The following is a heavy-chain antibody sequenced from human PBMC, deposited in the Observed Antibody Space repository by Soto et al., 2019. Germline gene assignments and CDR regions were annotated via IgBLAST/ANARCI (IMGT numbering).Heavy chain of an antibody. D-gene: IGHD3-10*01. J-gene: IGHJ4*02. V-gene: IGHV4-59*01. CDR3: ARGKFPFTFDY. Sequence: SETLSLTYTVSGGSISSSYWSWIRQPPGKGLEWIGYIYYSGSTNYNPSLKSRVTISEDASKNQFSLKLSSVTAADTAVYYCARGKFPFTFDYWGQGTLVTVSS. CDR1: GGSISSSY. CDR2: IYYSGST.